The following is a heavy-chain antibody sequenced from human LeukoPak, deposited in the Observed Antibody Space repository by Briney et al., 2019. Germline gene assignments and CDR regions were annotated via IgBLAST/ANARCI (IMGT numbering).Heavy chain of an antibody. D-gene: IGHD2-15*01. CDR3: ARYCNGDTCDGALDL. J-gene: IGHJ3*01. V-gene: IGHV3-74*01. CDR1: GFTFNNYW. Sequence: PGGSLRLSCAASGFTFNNYWIHWVRQVPGKDLVWVSRIDGDASRTNYADSVKGRFTISRDNVKNMVYLQMSSLTVEDTAVYYCARYCNGDTCDGALDLWGRGTLVTVSS. CDR2: IDGDASRT.